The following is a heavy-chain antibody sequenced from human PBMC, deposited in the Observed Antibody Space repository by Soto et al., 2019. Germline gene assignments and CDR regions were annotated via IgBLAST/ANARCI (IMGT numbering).Heavy chain of an antibody. V-gene: IGHV3-23*01. CDR1: GFTFSSYA. CDR2: ISGSGGST. D-gene: IGHD3-22*01. Sequence: GGSLRLSCAASGFTFSSYAMSWVRQAPGKGLEWVSAISGSGGSTYYADSVKGRFTISRDNSKNTLYLQMNSRRAEDTAVYYCAKDDYYDSSGYYGYYYYGMDVWGQGTTVTVSS. J-gene: IGHJ6*02. CDR3: AKDDYYDSSGYYGYYYYGMDV.